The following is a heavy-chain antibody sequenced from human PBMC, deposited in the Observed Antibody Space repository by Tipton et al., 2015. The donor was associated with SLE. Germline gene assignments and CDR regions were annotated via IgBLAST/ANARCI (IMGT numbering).Heavy chain of an antibody. CDR3: AREYYYGSV. V-gene: IGHV3-48*03. Sequence: SLRLSCAAPGFSFDRYAMNWVRQAPGKGLEWVSYISRSTKDIYYADSVKGRFTISRDNAKNSLYLQMNSLRVEDTGVYYCAREYYYGSVWGQGTLVTVSS. D-gene: IGHD3-10*01. J-gene: IGHJ1*01. CDR2: ISRSTKDI. CDR1: GFSFDRYA.